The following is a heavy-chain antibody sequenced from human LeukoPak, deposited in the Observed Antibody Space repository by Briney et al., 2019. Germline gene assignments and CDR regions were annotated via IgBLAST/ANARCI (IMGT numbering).Heavy chain of an antibody. Sequence: SWIRQHPGKGLEWIGYIYYSGSTYYNPSLKSRVTISVDTSKNQFSLKLSSVTAADTAVYYCARGVTMVRGVIDSLYFDLWGRGTLVTVSS. CDR3: ARGVTMVRGVIDSLYFDL. D-gene: IGHD3-10*01. V-gene: IGHV4-31*02. J-gene: IGHJ2*01. CDR2: IYYSGST.